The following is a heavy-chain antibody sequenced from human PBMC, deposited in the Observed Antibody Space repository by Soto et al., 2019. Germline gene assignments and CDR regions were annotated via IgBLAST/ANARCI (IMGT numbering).Heavy chain of an antibody. CDR3: AKVSPHFIIVVVPVES. CDR1: GFTFSSYA. J-gene: IGHJ4*02. CDR2: ISGIGGST. Sequence: EVQLLESGGGLVQPGGSLRLSCAASGFTFSSYAMSWVRQAPGKGLKWVSAISGIGGSTYYADSVKGRFTISRDNSKNTLYLQMNRLRAEDTAVYYCAKVSPHFIIVVVPVESCGQGTLVTVSS. V-gene: IGHV3-23*01. D-gene: IGHD2-2*01.